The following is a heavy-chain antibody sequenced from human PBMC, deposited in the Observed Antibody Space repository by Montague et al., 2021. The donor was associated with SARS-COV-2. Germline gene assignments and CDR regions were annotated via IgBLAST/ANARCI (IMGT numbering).Heavy chain of an antibody. CDR2: IYHSGST. Sequence: SETLSLTCTVSGYSISSGYYWGWIRQPPGKGLEWIGSIYHSGSTYNPSLKSRVTISVDTSKNQFSLKLSSVTAADTAVYYCARSQDCSTTSCHFDYWGQGTLVTVSS. D-gene: IGHD2-2*01. CDR1: GYSISSGYY. V-gene: IGHV4-38-2*02. CDR3: ARSQDCSTTSCHFDY. J-gene: IGHJ4*02.